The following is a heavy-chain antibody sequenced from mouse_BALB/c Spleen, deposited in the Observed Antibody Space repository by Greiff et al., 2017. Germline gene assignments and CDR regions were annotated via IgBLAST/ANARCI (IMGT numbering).Heavy chain of an antibody. CDR1: GFTFTDYY. CDR2: IRNKANGYTT. V-gene: IGHV7-3*02. CDR3: ARARVRDAMDY. Sequence: EVQLVESGGGLVQPGGSLRLSCATSGFTFTDYYMSWVRQPPGKALEWLGFIRNKANGYTTEYSASVKGRFTISRDNSRSILYLQMNTLRAEDSATYYCARARVRDAMDYWGQGTSVTVSS. D-gene: IGHD2-14*01. J-gene: IGHJ4*01.